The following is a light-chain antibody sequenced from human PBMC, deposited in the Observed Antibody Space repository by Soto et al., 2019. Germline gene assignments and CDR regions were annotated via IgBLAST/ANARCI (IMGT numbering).Light chain of an antibody. CDR3: HQYNTRPDT. Sequence: EIVMTQSPGTLSVSPGERATLSLRASQSVSSNLAWYQKKPGQAPRILIYGASTRATGVPARFSGSGSGKEFTLTIRSLQSEDSAVDCCHQYNTRPDTFGQGTKLVIK. J-gene: IGKJ2*01. CDR1: QSVSSN. V-gene: IGKV3-15*01. CDR2: GAS.